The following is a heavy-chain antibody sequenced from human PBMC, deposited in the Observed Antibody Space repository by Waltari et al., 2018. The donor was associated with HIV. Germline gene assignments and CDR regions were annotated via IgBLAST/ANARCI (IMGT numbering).Heavy chain of an antibody. CDR2: ISSSSIYI. J-gene: IGHJ6*02. Sequence: EVQLVESGGGLVKPGGSLRLSCAASGFTFSSSCLNWVRQAPGKGLEWVSAISSSSIYISYADSVKGRFTICRDNAKNSLYLQMNSLRAEDTAVYYCARQDSSGGNYYYGMDVWGQGTTVTVSS. D-gene: IGHD3-22*01. CDR3: ARQDSSGGNYYYGMDV. CDR1: GFTFSSSC. V-gene: IGHV3-21*01.